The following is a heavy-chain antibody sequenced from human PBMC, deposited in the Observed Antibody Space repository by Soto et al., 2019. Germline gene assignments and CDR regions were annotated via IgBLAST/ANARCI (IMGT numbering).Heavy chain of an antibody. D-gene: IGHD2-15*01. CDR2: IYHSGST. J-gene: IGHJ6*02. V-gene: IGHV4-4*02. Sequence: SETLSLTCAVSGGSIRSSNWWSWVRQPPGKGLEWIGEIYHSGSTNYNPSLKSRVTISVDKSKNQFSLKLSSVTAADTAVYYCAVLVVVAATPYYYYGMDVWGQGTTVTVSS. CDR3: AVLVVVAATPYYYYGMDV. CDR1: GGSIRSSNW.